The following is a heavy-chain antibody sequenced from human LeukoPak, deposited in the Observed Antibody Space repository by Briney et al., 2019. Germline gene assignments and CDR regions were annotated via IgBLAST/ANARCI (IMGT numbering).Heavy chain of an antibody. V-gene: IGHV4-34*01. J-gene: IGHJ4*02. Sequence: KPSETLSLTCAVYGGSFSGYYWSWIRQPPGKGLEWIGEINHSGSTNYNPSLKSRVTISVDTSKNQFSLKLSSVTAADTAVYYCARVKLQYDYIWGSYRYFDHWGQGTLVTVSS. D-gene: IGHD3-16*02. CDR3: ARVKLQYDYIWGSYRYFDH. CDR2: INHSGST. CDR1: GGSFSGYY.